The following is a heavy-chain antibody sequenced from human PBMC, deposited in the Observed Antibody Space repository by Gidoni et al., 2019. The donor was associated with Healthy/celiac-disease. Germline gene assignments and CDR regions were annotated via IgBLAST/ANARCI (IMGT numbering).Heavy chain of an antibody. CDR3: ARDIAVACTVWHDAFDI. V-gene: IGHV1-69*06. D-gene: IGHD6-19*01. CDR1: GGTFSSYA. J-gene: IGHJ3*02. CDR2: IIPIFGTA. Sequence: QVQRVQSGAEVKKPGSSVKVSCKASGGTFSSYAISWVRQAPGQGLEWMGGIIPIFGTANYSQKFQGRVTITADKSTSTAYMELSSLRSEDTAVYYCARDIAVACTVWHDAFDIWGQGTMVTVSS.